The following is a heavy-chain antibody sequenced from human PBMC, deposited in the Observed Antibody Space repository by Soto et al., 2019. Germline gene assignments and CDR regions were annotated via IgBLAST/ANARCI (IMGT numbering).Heavy chain of an antibody. V-gene: IGHV3-66*01. CDR3: ARFKTAEGTGGFDH. J-gene: IGHJ4*02. CDR1: GFSVTSNY. D-gene: IGHD2-8*02. Sequence: EVQLVEFGGGLVQPGGSLRLSCAASGFSVTSNYMSWVRRAPGRGLEWVSVIYSSGKTYYTDSVKGRFTISRDGSTNTLFLHMNSLRVEDRGVYYCARFKTAEGTGGFDHWGQGTLVSVSS. CDR2: IYSSGKT.